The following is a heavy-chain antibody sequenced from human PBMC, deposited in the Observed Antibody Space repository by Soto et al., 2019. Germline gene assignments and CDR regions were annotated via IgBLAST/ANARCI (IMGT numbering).Heavy chain of an antibody. CDR3: ARSGIAARAVDY. D-gene: IGHD6-6*01. V-gene: IGHV4-39*01. J-gene: IGHJ4*02. CDR1: GVSISSSSYY. CDR2: IYYSGST. Sequence: SETLSLTCTVSGVSISSSSYYWGWIRQPPGKGLEWIGSIYYSGSTYYNPSLKSRVTISVDTSKNQFSLKLSSVTAADTAVYYCARSGIAARAVDYWGQGTLVTVSS.